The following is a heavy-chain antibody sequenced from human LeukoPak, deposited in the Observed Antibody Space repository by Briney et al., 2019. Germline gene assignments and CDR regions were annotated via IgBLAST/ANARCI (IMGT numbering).Heavy chain of an antibody. CDR2: ISGSGGST. Sequence: GGSLRLSCAASGFTFSSYAMSWVRQAPGKGLECVSAISGSGGSTYYADSVKGRFTISRDNSKNTLYLQMNSLRADDTAVYYCAKDPGIAAGRGYFFDYWGQGTLVTVSS. CDR1: GFTFSSYA. CDR3: AKDPGIAAGRGYFFDY. D-gene: IGHD6-13*01. V-gene: IGHV3-23*01. J-gene: IGHJ4*02.